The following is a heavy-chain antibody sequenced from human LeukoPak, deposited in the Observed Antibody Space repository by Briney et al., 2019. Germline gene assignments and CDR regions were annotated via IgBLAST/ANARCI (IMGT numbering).Heavy chain of an antibody. CDR1: GFTFSSYA. D-gene: IGHD3-22*01. V-gene: IGHV3-30*04. Sequence: GGSLRLSCAASGFTFSSYAMHWVRQAPGKGLEWVAVISYDGSNKYYADSVKGRFTISRDNSKNTLYLQMNSLRAEDTAVYYCARAYDSSGYPTYPFDYWGQGTLVTVSS. J-gene: IGHJ4*02. CDR3: ARAYDSSGYPTYPFDY. CDR2: ISYDGSNK.